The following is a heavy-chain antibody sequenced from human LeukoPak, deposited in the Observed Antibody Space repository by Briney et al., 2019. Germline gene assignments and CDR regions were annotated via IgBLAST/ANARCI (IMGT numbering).Heavy chain of an antibody. J-gene: IGHJ5*02. CDR1: GYTFTGYY. CDR3: ATNILVRDIINWFDP. D-gene: IGHD3-10*01. V-gene: IGHV1-2*02. CDR2: INPNSGGT. Sequence: ASVKVSCKASGYTFTGYYMHWVRQAPGQGLEWMGWINPNSGGTNYAQKFQGRVTMTRDTSISTAYMELSRLRYDDTAVYYCATNILVRDIINWFDPWGQGTLVTVSS.